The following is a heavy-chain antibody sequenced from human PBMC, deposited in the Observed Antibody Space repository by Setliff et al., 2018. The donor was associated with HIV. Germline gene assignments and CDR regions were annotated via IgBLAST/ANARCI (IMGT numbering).Heavy chain of an antibody. V-gene: IGHV4-39*01. CDR1: GGSISSSSYY. CDR3: AGGPGTTSIDY. CDR2: IYYSGTT. D-gene: IGHD1-26*01. J-gene: IGHJ4*02. Sequence: PSETLSLTCTVSGGSISSSSYYWGWIRQPPGKGLEWIGSIYYSGTTYYNPSLKSRVTISVDKSKNQFSLRLSSVTAADTAVYYCAGGPGTTSIDYWAQGTLVTVS.